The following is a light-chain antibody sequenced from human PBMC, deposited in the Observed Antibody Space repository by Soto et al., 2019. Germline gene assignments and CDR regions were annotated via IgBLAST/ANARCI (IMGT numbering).Light chain of an antibody. V-gene: IGKV3-11*01. CDR1: HSVASY. CDR2: DAS. Sequence: EMVLTQSPATRSLSPGERATLSCRASHSVASYLAWYQHRPGQAPRLLFYDASKRATGIPVRFSGSGSGTDITLTISSLEPEDFAVYYCQQRSNWPTFGQGTRLEIK. J-gene: IGKJ5*01. CDR3: QQRSNWPT.